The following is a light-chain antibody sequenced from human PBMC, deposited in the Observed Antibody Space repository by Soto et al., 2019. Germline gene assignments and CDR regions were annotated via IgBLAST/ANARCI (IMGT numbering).Light chain of an antibody. V-gene: IGKV2-30*02. CDR2: KVS. CDR3: MQSTHWPPWT. CDR1: QTLVHSDGNTY. Sequence: DVVMTQSPLSLPVTLGQPASISCRSSQTLVHSDGNTYLNWFLQRPGQSPRRLIYKVSDRDSGVPDRFSGSGSGTDFTLKISRVEAEDVGVYYVMQSTHWPPWTFGQGTKVEIK. J-gene: IGKJ1*01.